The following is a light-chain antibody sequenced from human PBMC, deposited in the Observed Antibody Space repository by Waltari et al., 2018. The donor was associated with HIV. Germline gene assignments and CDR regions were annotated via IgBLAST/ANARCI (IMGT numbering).Light chain of an antibody. CDR2: DDD. Sequence: SYVLTQPPSISVSPGTTATITCAGNTIGNRDVNWYQQKPGQAPSLVIFDDDHRPSGIPERFSGSNSDNTATLPINRVEVGDEADYYCQVWDSGSDHVFGSGTTVTVL. CDR3: QVWDSGSDHV. J-gene: IGLJ1*01. CDR1: TIGNRD. V-gene: IGLV3-21*04.